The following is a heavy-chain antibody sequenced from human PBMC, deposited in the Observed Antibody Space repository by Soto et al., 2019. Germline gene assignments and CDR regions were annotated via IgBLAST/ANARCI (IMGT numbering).Heavy chain of an antibody. J-gene: IGHJ4*02. CDR2: IYYSGST. Sequence: SETLSLTCTVSGGSISSYYWSWIRQPPGKGLEWIGYIYYSGSTNYNPSLKSRVTISVDTSKNQFSLKLSSVTAADTAVYYCARLTTVTTAFDYWGQGTLVTVSS. D-gene: IGHD4-17*01. CDR3: ARLTTVTTAFDY. CDR1: GGSISSYY. V-gene: IGHV4-59*08.